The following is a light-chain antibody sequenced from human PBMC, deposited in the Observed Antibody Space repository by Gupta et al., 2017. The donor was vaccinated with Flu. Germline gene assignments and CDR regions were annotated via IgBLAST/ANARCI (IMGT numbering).Light chain of an antibody. CDR1: QALVYTDGSIY. CDR3: KQAKYCPRT. V-gene: IGKV2-30*01. CDR2: KGS. Sequence: DVTVTQSPLFLPVNLGQAASISCNTSQALVYTDGSIYFNWFQQRPGQSPRRLIYKGSNRDSGVPDRFSGSGSGTNFTRNIRGVEAEDVGIYYCKQAKYCPRTFGQGTKVEI. J-gene: IGKJ1*01.